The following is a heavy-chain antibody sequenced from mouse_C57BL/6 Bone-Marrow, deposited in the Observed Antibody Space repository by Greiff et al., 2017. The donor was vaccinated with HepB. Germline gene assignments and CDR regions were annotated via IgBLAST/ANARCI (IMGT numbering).Heavy chain of an antibody. CDR2: IYPRSGNT. V-gene: IGHV1-81*01. CDR1: GYTFTSYG. Sequence: LQESGAELMKPGASVKLSCKASGYTFTSYGISWVKQRTGQGLEWIGEIYPRSGNTYYNEKFKGKATLTADKSSSTAYMELRSLTSEDSAVYFCARGGVPWFAYWGQGTLVTVSA. CDR3: ARGGVPWFAY. J-gene: IGHJ3*01.